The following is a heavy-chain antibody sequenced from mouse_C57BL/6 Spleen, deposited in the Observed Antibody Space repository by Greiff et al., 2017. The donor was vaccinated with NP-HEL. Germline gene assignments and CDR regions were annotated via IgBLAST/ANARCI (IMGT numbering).Heavy chain of an antibody. J-gene: IGHJ4*01. CDR2: IYPGSGNT. D-gene: IGHD1-1*01. Sequence: QVQLKQSGPELVKPGASVKISCKASGYSFTSYYIHWVKQRPGQGLEWIGWIYPGSGNTKYNEKFKGKATLTADTSSSTAYMQLSSLTSEDSAVYYCASQYYYGSSFYAMDYWGQGTSVTVSS. V-gene: IGHV1-66*01. CDR3: ASQYYYGSSFYAMDY. CDR1: GYSFTSYY.